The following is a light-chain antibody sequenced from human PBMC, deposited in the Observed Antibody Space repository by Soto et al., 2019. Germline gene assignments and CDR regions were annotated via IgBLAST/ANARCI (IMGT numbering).Light chain of an antibody. CDR2: AAS. CDR3: QKYNSAPYS. J-gene: IGKJ2*03. CDR1: QGISNY. V-gene: IGKV1-27*01. Sequence: DIQMTQSPSSLSASVGDRVTITCRASQGISNYLAWYQQKPGKVPKLLIYAASTLQLGDPSRFSGSGSGRDFTLTISSLQPEDGAGYYCQKYNSAPYSFGQGTKREIK.